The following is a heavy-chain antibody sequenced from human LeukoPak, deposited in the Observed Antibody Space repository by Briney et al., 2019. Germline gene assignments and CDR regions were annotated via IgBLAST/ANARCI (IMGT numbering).Heavy chain of an antibody. CDR1: GFTFSSYA. Sequence: GRSLRLSCAASGFTFSSYAMHWVRQAPGKGLEWVAAISYDGSNKYYADSVKGRFTISRDNSKNTLYLQMNSLRAEDTAVYYCARDWLGYFDYWGQGTLVTVSS. J-gene: IGHJ4*02. CDR2: ISYDGSNK. D-gene: IGHD3-10*01. V-gene: IGHV3-30-3*01. CDR3: ARDWLGYFDY.